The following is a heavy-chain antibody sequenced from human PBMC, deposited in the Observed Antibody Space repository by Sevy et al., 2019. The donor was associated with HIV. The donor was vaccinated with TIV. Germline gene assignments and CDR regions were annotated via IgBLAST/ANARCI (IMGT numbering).Heavy chain of an antibody. Sequence: ASVKVSCKASGYTFTSYGISWVRQAPGQGLEWMGWISAYNGNTNHAQKLQGRVTMTTDTSTSTAYMELRSLRSDDTAVYYCARRIVVVPAAMPAVYYYYYMDVWCKGTTVTVSS. CDR1: GYTFTSYG. CDR3: ARRIVVVPAAMPAVYYYYYMDV. D-gene: IGHD2-2*01. V-gene: IGHV1-18*04. CDR2: ISAYNGNT. J-gene: IGHJ6*03.